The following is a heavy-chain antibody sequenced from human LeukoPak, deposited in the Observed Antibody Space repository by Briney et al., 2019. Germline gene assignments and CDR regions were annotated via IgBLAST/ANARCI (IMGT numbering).Heavy chain of an antibody. CDR1: GFTFSTYE. D-gene: IGHD5-12*01. CDR2: MRSSGSDS. CDR3: VRGRTSGFDSGGDF. Sequence: QSGGSLRLSCEASGFTFSTYEMNWVRQAPGKWLECLSYMRSSGSDSHCDDSVSGRFTISRDNAKNSMYLHMNNLRADDTAIYYCVRGRTSGFDSGGDFWGQGTLVTVSS. V-gene: IGHV3-48*03. J-gene: IGHJ4*02.